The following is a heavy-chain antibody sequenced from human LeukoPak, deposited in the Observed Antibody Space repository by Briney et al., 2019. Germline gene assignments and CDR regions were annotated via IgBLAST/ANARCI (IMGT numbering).Heavy chain of an antibody. J-gene: IGHJ4*02. CDR2: IYSGGST. Sequence: PGGSLRPSCAASGFTVSSNYMSWVRQAPGKGLEWVSVIYSGGSTYYADSVKGRFTISRDNPKNTLYLQMNSLRAEDTAVYYCARAVGSANDYWGQGTLVTVSS. CDR1: GFTVSSNY. CDR3: ARAVGSANDY. D-gene: IGHD3-10*01. V-gene: IGHV3-53*01.